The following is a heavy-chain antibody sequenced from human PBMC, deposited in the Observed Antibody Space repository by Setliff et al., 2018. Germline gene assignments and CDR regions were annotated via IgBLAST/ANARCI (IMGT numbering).Heavy chain of an antibody. CDR2: IYTGGST. V-gene: IGHV3-66*01. Sequence: GGSLRLSCAASGFTVRSYYMTWVRQAPGKGLEWVSVIYTGGSTYYADSVKGRFTIPRDDSNNTLYLQMTSLRAEDTAVYYCAGCGYGQYYAMDVWGQGTTVTVSS. D-gene: IGHD5-12*01. CDR1: GFTVRSYY. CDR3: AGCGYGQYYAMDV. J-gene: IGHJ6*02.